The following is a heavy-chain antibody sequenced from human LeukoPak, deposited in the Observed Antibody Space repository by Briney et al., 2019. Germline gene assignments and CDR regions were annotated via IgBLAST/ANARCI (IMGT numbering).Heavy chain of an antibody. CDR3: ARTKEWLVYDAFDI. V-gene: IGHV4-34*01. D-gene: IGHD6-19*01. CDR2: INHSGST. CDR1: GGSFSGYY. Sequence: SETLSLTCAVYGGSFSGYYWSWIRQPPGKGLEWIGEINHSGSTNYNPSLKSRVTISVDTSKNQFSLKLSSVTAADTAVYYCARTKEWLVYDAFDIWGRGTMVTVSS. J-gene: IGHJ3*02.